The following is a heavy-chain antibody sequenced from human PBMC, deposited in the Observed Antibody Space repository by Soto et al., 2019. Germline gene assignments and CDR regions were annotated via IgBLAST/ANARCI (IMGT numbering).Heavy chain of an antibody. CDR1: GGTFRAFS. CDR3: ARVRRSFRRRGGHYYEDGMDV. J-gene: IGHJ6*02. D-gene: IGHD3-3*01. CDR2: VIPKFGTA. Sequence: SVKVSCKASGGTFRAFSISWVRQAPGHGLEWMGEVIPKFGTANHAQKFQGRVTMTVDESTSTAYMELSSLRSEDTAVYYCARVRRSFRRRGGHYYEDGMDVWGQGTRVTVSS. V-gene: IGHV1-69*13.